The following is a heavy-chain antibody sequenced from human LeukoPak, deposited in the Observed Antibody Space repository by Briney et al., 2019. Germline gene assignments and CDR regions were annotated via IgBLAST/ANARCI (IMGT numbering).Heavy chain of an antibody. J-gene: IGHJ4*02. CDR3: AKRTSSGLLGPYYFDY. Sequence: PGGSLRLSCAASGFTFSSYGMSWVRQAPGKGLEWVSAVSAGGGSTYYANSVKGRFTVSRDKSKNTLYLQMNSLRAEDTAVYYCAKRTSSGLLGPYYFDYWGQGTLVTVSS. V-gene: IGHV3-23*01. CDR2: VSAGGGST. D-gene: IGHD3-22*01. CDR1: GFTFSSYG.